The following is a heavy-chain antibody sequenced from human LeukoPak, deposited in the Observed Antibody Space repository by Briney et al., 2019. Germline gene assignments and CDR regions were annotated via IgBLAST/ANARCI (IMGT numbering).Heavy chain of an antibody. CDR3: ARGGSSWVTGAEHFQH. CDR2: ISSSGSTI. V-gene: IGHV3-48*03. CDR1: GFTFSSYE. Sequence: TGGSLRLSCAASGFTFSSYEMNWVRQAPGKGLEWVSYISSSGSTIYYADSVKGRFTISRDNAKNSLYLQMNSLRAEDTAVYYCARGGSSWVTGAEHFQHWGQGTLVTVSS. J-gene: IGHJ1*01. D-gene: IGHD6-13*01.